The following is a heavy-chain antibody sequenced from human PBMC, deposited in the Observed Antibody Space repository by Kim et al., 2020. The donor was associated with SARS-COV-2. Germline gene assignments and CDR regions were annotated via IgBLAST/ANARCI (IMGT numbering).Heavy chain of an antibody. V-gene: IGHV1-18*01. D-gene: IGHD1-7*01. CDR2: T. Sequence: TKYAQKFQGRVAMNRDTSTTTVEMELRSLTSDDTAVYYCARDGGITRGIDVWGQGTSVTFSS. J-gene: IGHJ6*02. CDR3: ARDGGITRGIDV.